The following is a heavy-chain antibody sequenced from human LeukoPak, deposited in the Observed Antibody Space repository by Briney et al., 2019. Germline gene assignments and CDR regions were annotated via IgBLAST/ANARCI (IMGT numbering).Heavy chain of an antibody. Sequence: GGSLRLSCAASGFTFSSYAMSWVRQAPGKGLEWVSAISGSGGSTYYADSVKGRFTISRDNSKNTLYLQMNSLRAEDTAVYYCAKDRPRITMVRGVIIADYWGQGTLVTVSS. CDR2: ISGSGGST. D-gene: IGHD3-10*01. CDR1: GFTFSSYA. J-gene: IGHJ4*02. CDR3: AKDRPRITMVRGVIIADY. V-gene: IGHV3-23*01.